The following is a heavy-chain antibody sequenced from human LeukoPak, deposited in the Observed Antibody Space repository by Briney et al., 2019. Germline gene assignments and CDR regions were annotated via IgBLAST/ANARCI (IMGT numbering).Heavy chain of an antibody. J-gene: IGHJ4*02. CDR2: ISAYNGNT. CDR3: AREQAYPYYFDY. Sequence: ASVKVSCKASGYTFTSYGISWVRQAPGQGLEWMGWISAYNGNTNYAQKLQGRVTMTTDTSTSTGYMELRSLRSDDTAVYYCAREQAYPYYFDYWGQGTLVTVSS. CDR1: GYTFTSYG. V-gene: IGHV1-18*01.